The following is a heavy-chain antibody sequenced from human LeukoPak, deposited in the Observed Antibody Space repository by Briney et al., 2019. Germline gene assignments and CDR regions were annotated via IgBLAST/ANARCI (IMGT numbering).Heavy chain of an antibody. CDR1: GGSFSGYY. D-gene: IGHD4-23*01. J-gene: IGHJ5*02. CDR3: ARANVDYGGNSEKRGVNWFDP. CDR2: INHSGST. Sequence: SETLSLTCAVYGGSFSGYYWSWIRQPPGKGLEWIGEINHSGSTNYNPSLKSRVTISVDTSKNQFSLKLSSVTAADTAVYYCARANVDYGGNSEKRGVNWFDPWGQGTLVTVSS. V-gene: IGHV4-34*01.